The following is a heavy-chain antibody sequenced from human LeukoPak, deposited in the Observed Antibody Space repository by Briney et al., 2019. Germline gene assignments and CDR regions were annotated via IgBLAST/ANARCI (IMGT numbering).Heavy chain of an antibody. D-gene: IGHD2-2*01. J-gene: IGHJ5*02. V-gene: IGHV4-59*08. CDR1: AGSISSNY. CDR3: ARHLGFCSSSTCNTWFDP. Sequence: SETLSLTCTVAAGSISSNYWSWIRQPPGRGLEWIGYIYYSGRTNYNPSLKSRVTISVDTSKNQFSLKLSSVTAADTAVYYCARHLGFCSSSTCNTWFDPWGQGTLVTVSS. CDR2: IYYSGRT.